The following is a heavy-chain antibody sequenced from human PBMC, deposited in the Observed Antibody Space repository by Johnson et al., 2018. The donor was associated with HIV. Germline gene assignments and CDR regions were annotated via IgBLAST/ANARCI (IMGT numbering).Heavy chain of an antibody. Sequence: VQLVESVGGVVQPGRSLRLSCAASGFTFSSYAMHWVRQAPGKGLEYVSAISSNGGSTYYANSVKGRFTISRDNANNSLYLQMNSLRAEDTAVYYCARDSERGFDIWGRGTMVTVSS. CDR3: ARDSERGFDI. CDR2: ISSNGGST. CDR1: GFTFSSYA. D-gene: IGHD1-26*01. V-gene: IGHV3-64*01. J-gene: IGHJ3*02.